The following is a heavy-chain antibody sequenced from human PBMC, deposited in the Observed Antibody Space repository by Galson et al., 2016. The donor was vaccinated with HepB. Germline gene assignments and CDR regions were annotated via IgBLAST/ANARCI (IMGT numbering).Heavy chain of an antibody. J-gene: IGHJ3*02. D-gene: IGHD2/OR15-2a*01. CDR3: ARPSGKYSGGFDI. CDR2: TRNKVNSYTT. V-gene: IGHV3-72*01. Sequence: SLRLSCAASGFRFSEHYMDWVRQAPGKGLEWAGRTRNKVNSYTTEYAASVKGRFTISRDDSKNSLCLQMNSLKTEDTALYYCARPSGKYSGGFDIWGQGTMVTVSS. CDR1: GFRFSEHY.